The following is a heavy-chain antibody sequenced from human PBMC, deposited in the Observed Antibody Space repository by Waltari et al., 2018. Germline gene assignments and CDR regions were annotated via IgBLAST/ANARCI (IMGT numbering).Heavy chain of an antibody. CDR2: IRSKTYRGTT. Sequence: SWYRQAPGKGLEWVDLIRSKTYRGTTQCAASVEGRFTISRDDSKSIAYLQMNDLKTEETAVYYCSREVVTTGGYFDYWGQGTLVTVSS. V-gene: IGHV3-49*03. D-gene: IGHD4-4*01. J-gene: IGHJ4*02. CDR3: SREVVTTGGYFDY.